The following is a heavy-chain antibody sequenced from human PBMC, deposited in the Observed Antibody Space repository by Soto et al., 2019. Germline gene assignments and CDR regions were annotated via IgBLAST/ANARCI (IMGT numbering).Heavy chain of an antibody. V-gene: IGHV4-31*03. Sequence: SETLSLTCTVSGGSISSGGYYWSWIRQHPGKGLEWIGYIYYSGSTYYNPSLKSRVTISEDRSKNQFSLKLSSVTAVDTTVYYCARSAERDGYNSGLFGPWGQGTLVTVS. J-gene: IGHJ5*02. CDR1: GGSISSGGYY. D-gene: IGHD5-12*01. CDR2: IYYSGST. CDR3: ARSAERDGYNSGLFGP.